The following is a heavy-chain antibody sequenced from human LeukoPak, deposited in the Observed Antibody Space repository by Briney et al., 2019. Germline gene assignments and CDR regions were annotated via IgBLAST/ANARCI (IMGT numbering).Heavy chain of an antibody. CDR1: GFIFDDYA. J-gene: IGHJ6*02. Sequence: PGRSLRLSCAASGFIFDDYAIHWVQQAPGKGLEWVSGISWNSGSIGYADSVKGRFTISRDNAKNSLYLQMNSLRAEDTALYYCVSLDGVYYYHMDVWGQGTTVIVSS. CDR2: ISWNSGSI. CDR3: VSLDGVYYYHMDV. V-gene: IGHV3-9*01. D-gene: IGHD3/OR15-3a*01.